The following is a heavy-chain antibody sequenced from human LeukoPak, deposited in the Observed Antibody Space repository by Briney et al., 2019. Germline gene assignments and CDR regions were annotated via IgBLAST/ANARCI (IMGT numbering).Heavy chain of an antibody. CDR2: ISAYNGNT. J-gene: IGHJ5*02. CDR1: GYTFTSYG. Sequence: GASVKVSCKASGYTFTSYGISWVRQAPGQGLEWMGWISAYNGNTNYAQKLQGRVTMTTDTSTSTAYMELRSLRSDDTAVYYCARVNVGIAVAGRWFDPWGQGTLVTVSS. CDR3: ARVNVGIAVAGRWFDP. V-gene: IGHV1-18*01. D-gene: IGHD6-19*01.